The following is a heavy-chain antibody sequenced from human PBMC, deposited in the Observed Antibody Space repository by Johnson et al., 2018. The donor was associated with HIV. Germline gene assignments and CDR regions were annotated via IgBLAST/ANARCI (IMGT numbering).Heavy chain of an antibody. V-gene: IGHV3-30*18. D-gene: IGHD2-15*01. J-gene: IGHJ3*02. Sequence: QVQLVESGGGVVQPGRSLRLSCVGSGFTFSSYGMHWVRQAPGKGLEWVAVISYDGNNKNYADSVKGRFTISRDNSKNTLYLQMNSLRAEDTAVFYCAKDRGYSSGGCSNAFDIWGQGTTVTVSS. CDR3: AKDRGYSSGGCSNAFDI. CDR2: ISYDGNNK. CDR1: GFTFSSYG.